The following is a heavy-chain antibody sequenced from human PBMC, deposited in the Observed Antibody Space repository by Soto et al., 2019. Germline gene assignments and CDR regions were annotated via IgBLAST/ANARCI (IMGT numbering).Heavy chain of an antibody. CDR3: ARSEGWQLVPHNWFVP. D-gene: IGHD6-13*01. CDR2: IYYSGST. Sequence: SETLSLTCTVSGGSISSYYWSWIRQPPGKGLEWIGYIYYSGSTNYNPSLKSRVTISVDTSKNQFSLKLSSVTAADTAVYYCARSEGWQLVPHNWFVPWGQGTLVTVSS. J-gene: IGHJ5*02. CDR1: GGSISSYY. V-gene: IGHV4-59*01.